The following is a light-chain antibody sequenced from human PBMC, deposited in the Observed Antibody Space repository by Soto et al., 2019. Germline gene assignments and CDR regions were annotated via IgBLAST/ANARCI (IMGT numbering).Light chain of an antibody. J-gene: IGKJ2*01. Sequence: EIVLTQSPGPLSLSPGERATLSCRASQSVSSTYLSWNQQKPGQAPRLLIYAASTRKTGTPDTFSGSGSGTDFTLSISKLEPEDFAVYYCQQYDSSPFTFGQGTKLEIK. CDR1: QSVSSTY. CDR3: QQYDSSPFT. CDR2: AAS. V-gene: IGKV3-20*01.